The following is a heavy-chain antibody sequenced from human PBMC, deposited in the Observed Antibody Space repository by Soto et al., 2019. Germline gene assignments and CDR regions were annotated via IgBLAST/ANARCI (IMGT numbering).Heavy chain of an antibody. CDR2: ISGSGGST. CDR3: AKVILRFLEWLFPYDY. CDR1: GFTFSSYA. V-gene: IGHV3-23*01. J-gene: IGHJ4*02. D-gene: IGHD3-3*01. Sequence: EVQLLESGGGLVQPGGSLRLSCAASGFTFSSYAMSWVRQAPGKGLEWVSAISGSGGSTYYADSVKGRFTISRDNSKNTLYLQMNSLRAEDTAVYYCAKVILRFLEWLFPYDYWGQGTLVTVSS.